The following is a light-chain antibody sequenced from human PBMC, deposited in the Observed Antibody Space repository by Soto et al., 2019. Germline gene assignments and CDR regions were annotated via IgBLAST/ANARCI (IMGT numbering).Light chain of an antibody. CDR3: QQRSDWPIT. V-gene: IGKV3-11*01. J-gene: IGKJ4*01. CDR1: QSVSSY. Sequence: EIVLTQSPAILSLSPGDRATLSCRASQSVSSYLTWYQQKPGQAPSLLIYAASNRATGIPARFSGSGSGTDFTLTISSLEPEDSAVYYCQQRSDWPITSGGGTKVEIK. CDR2: AAS.